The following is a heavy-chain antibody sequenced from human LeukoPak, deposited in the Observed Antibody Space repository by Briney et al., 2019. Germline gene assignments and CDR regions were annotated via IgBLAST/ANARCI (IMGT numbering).Heavy chain of an antibody. Sequence: PGVSLRLYCAASGFTFSNYAMIWLGQAPGQGLVWVSDISNSGGSTYDADSVKGRFTISRDNSKNTLYLQMNSLGAEDTALYYCAKHLRNGVYLGFDCWGQGTLVTVSS. V-gene: IGHV3-23*01. CDR2: ISNSGGST. D-gene: IGHD2/OR15-2a*01. CDR3: AKHLRNGVYLGFDC. J-gene: IGHJ4*02. CDR1: GFTFSNYA.